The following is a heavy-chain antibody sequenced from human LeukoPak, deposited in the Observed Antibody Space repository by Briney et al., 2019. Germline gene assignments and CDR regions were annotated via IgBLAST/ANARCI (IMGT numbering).Heavy chain of an antibody. CDR1: GLTFDDRG. D-gene: IGHD7-27*01. CDR2: INWDGGST. J-gene: IGHJ3*02. V-gene: IGHV3-20*04. CDR3: TREYAALGFDI. Sequence: GGSLRLSCAASGLTFDDRGMSWVRQAPGKGLEWVSGINWDGGSTAYADSVKGRFTISRDNAKKSLYVQMNSLRGEDTALYYCTREYAALGFDIWGQGTMVTVSS.